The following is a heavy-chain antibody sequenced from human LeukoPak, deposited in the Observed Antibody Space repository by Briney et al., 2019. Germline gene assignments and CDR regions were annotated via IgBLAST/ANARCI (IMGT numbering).Heavy chain of an antibody. J-gene: IGHJ4*02. CDR1: GFTFSSYW. D-gene: IGHD2/OR15-2a*01. V-gene: IGHV3-74*01. CDR3: AALPSMKQEGR. Sequence: GGSLRLSCAASGFTFSSYWMHCVRQAPGKGLVWVSRINSDGSSTSYADSVKGRFTISRDNAKNTLFLQMNSLRAEDTAVYYCAALPSMKQEGRWGQGTLVTVSS. CDR2: INSDGSST.